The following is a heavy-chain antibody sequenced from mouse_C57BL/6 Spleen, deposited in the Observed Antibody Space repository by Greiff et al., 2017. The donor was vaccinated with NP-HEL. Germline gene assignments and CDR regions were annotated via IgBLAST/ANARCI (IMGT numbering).Heavy chain of an antibody. Sequence: QVQLQQPGAELVKPGASVKLSCKASGYTFTSYWMHWVKQRPGQGLEWIGMIHPNSGSTNYNEKFKSKATLTVDKSSSIAYMQLSSLTSEDSAVYYCARLGGIYYDPHWYFDVWGTGTTVTVSS. CDR3: ARLGGIYYDPHWYFDV. V-gene: IGHV1-64*01. CDR1: GYTFTSYW. J-gene: IGHJ1*03. CDR2: IHPNSGST. D-gene: IGHD2-4*01.